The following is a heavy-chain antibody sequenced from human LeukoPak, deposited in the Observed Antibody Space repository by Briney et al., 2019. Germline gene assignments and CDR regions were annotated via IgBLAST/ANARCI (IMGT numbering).Heavy chain of an antibody. D-gene: IGHD3-22*01. CDR2: INPSGGST. Sequence: ASVKVSCKASGYTFTSYYMHCVRQAPGQGLEWMGIINPSGGSTSTAQKFRVRVTMTRDTSTSTVYMELRSLRSEDTAVYYCARDYFRVPEYYYDSSGLGVWWAEGPLVSVLS. J-gene: IGHJ4*02. CDR3: ARDYFRVPEYYYDSSGLGVW. CDR1: GYTFTSYY. V-gene: IGHV1-46*01.